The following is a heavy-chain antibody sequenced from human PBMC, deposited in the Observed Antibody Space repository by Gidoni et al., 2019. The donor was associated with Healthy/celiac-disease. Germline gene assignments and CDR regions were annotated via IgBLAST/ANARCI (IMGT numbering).Heavy chain of an antibody. V-gene: IGHV5-51*03. CDR3: ARPSYSGSYTRHWYFDL. Sequence: EVQLVQPGAEVKKPGESLKISCKGSGYSFPTYWIGWVRQMPGKGLEWMGIIYPGDSDTRYSPSFQGQVTISADKSISTAYLQWSSLKASDTAMYYCARPSYSGSYTRHWYFDLWGRGTLVTVSS. J-gene: IGHJ2*01. D-gene: IGHD1-26*01. CDR2: IYPGDSDT. CDR1: GYSFPTYW.